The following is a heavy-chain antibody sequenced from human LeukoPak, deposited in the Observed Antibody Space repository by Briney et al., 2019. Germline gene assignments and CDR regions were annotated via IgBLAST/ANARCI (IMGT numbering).Heavy chain of an antibody. V-gene: IGHV5-51*01. Sequence: GESLKISCQASGYRFSSSWIGWVRQMPGTGLEWMGIIYPGDSDIRYSPSFEGQVTFSVDKSTNTAFLQWTSLKASDTAMYYCARLGSRHGYNWGDLWGQGTLVSVSS. CDR3: ARLGSRHGYNWGDL. J-gene: IGHJ5*02. CDR2: IYPGDSDI. CDR1: GYRFSSSW. D-gene: IGHD5-24*01.